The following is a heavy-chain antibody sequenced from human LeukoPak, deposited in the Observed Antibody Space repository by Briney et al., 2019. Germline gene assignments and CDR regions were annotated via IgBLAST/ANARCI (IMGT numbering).Heavy chain of an antibody. J-gene: IGHJ5*02. D-gene: IGHD2-8*01. CDR2: IYYSGST. CDR1: GGSISSGGYY. V-gene: IGHV4-31*03. CDR3: ARESVGVTKGVDWFDP. Sequence: SQTLSLTCTVSGGSISSGGYYWSWIRQHPGKGLEWIGYIYYSGSTYYNPSLKSRVTISVDTSKNQFSLKLSSVTAADTAVYYCARESVGVTKGVDWFDPWGQGTLVTVSS.